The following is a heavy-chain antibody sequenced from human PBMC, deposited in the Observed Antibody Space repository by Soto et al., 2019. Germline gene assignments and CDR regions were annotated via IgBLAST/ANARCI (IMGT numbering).Heavy chain of an antibody. V-gene: IGHV4-34*01. CDR3: ARLRLLYSSPYYFDY. Sequence: QVQLQQWGAGLLKPSETLSLTCAVYGGSFSGYYWSWIRQPPGKGLEWIGEINHSGSTNYNPSLKSRVTISVDTSKNQFSLKLSSVTAADTAVYYCARLRLLYSSPYYFDYWGQGTLVTVSS. CDR1: GGSFSGYY. J-gene: IGHJ4*02. D-gene: IGHD6-13*01. CDR2: INHSGST.